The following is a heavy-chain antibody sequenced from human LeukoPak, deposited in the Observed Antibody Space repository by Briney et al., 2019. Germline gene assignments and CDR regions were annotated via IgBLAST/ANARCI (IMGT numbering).Heavy chain of an antibody. J-gene: IGHJ4*02. Sequence: SETLSLTCAVYGGSFSGYYWSWIRQPPGKGLEWIGEINHSGSTNYNPSLKSRVTISVDTSKNQFSLKLSSVTAADTAVYYCARVRRTYYGSGSYRYYFDYWGQGTLVTVSS. D-gene: IGHD3-10*01. V-gene: IGHV4-34*01. CDR1: GGSFSGYY. CDR3: ARVRRTYYGSGSYRYYFDY. CDR2: INHSGST.